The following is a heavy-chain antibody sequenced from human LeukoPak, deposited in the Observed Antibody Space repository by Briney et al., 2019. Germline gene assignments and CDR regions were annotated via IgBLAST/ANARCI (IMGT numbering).Heavy chain of an antibody. Sequence: ASVKVSCKASGGTFSSYAISWVRQAPGQGLEWVGGIIPIFGTANYAQKFQGRVTITADKSTSTAYMELSSLRSEDTAVYYCARGKFTKTGYYLFGYWGQGTLVTVSS. CDR1: GGTFSSYA. V-gene: IGHV1-69*06. J-gene: IGHJ4*02. CDR3: ARGKFTKTGYYLFGY. D-gene: IGHD3-9*01. CDR2: IIPIFGTA.